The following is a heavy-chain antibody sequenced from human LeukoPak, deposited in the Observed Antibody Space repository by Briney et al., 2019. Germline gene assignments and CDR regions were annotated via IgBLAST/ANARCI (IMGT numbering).Heavy chain of an antibody. V-gene: IGHV1-2*04. CDR3: ARAVKLERPNWFDP. CDR2: INPNSGGT. J-gene: IGHJ5*02. D-gene: IGHD1-1*01. CDR1: GYTFTGYY. Sequence: ASVKVSCKVSGYTFTGYYMHWVRQAPGQGLEWMGWINPNSGGTNYAQKFQGWVTMTRDTSISTAYMELSRLRSDDTAVYYCARAVKLERPNWFDPWGQGTPVTVSS.